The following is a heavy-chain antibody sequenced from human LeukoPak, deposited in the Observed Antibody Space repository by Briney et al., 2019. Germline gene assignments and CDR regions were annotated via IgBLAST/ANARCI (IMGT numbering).Heavy chain of an antibody. Sequence: GGSLRLSCAASGFTFSSYSMNWVRQAPGKGLEGVSSISSSSSYIYYADSVKGRFTISRDNAKNSLYLQMNSLRAEDTAVYYCARGRYDFWSGYYTFDYWGQGTLVTVSS. CDR3: ARGRYDFWSGYYTFDY. CDR1: GFTFSSYS. J-gene: IGHJ4*02. V-gene: IGHV3-21*01. D-gene: IGHD3-3*01. CDR2: ISSSSSYI.